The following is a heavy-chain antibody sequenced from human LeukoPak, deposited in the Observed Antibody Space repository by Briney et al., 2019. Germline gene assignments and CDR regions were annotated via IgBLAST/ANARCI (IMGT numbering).Heavy chain of an antibody. J-gene: IGHJ4*02. CDR1: GFTFSSYS. D-gene: IGHD6-13*01. CDR2: ISSSSSTI. Sequence: GGSLRLSCAASGFTFSSYSMNWVRQAPGKGLEWVSYISSSSSTIYYADSVKGRFTISRDNPKNTLFLQMNSLRAEDTAVYYCARGGYSSSWYHFDYWGQGTLVTVSS. V-gene: IGHV3-48*01. CDR3: ARGGYSSSWYHFDY.